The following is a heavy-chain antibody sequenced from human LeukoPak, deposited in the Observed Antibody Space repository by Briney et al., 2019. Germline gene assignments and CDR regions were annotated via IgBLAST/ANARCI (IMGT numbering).Heavy chain of an antibody. V-gene: IGHV1-69*05. CDR1: GGTFSSYA. J-gene: IGHJ4*02. Sequence: EASVKVSCKASGGTFSSYAISWVRQAPGQGLEWMGGIIPIFGTANYAQKFQGRVTITTDESTSTAYMELSSLRPEDTAVYYCARLYSSGWYAFDYWGQGTLVTVSS. D-gene: IGHD6-19*01. CDR2: IIPIFGTA. CDR3: ARLYSSGWYAFDY.